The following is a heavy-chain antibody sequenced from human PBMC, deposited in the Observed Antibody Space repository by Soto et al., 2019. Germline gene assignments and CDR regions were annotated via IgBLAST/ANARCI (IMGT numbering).Heavy chain of an antibody. J-gene: IGHJ4*02. Sequence: EVQLVESGGGLVQFRGSLRLSCAASGFTFSSYWMHWVRQVPGKGLVWVSRIKGDGTNTGYADSVKGRFTISRDNVKNTLYLQMNSLRAEDTAVYYCARGLSGYYGFDYWGQGTRVTVSS. CDR2: IKGDGTNT. CDR3: ARGLSGYYGFDY. V-gene: IGHV3-74*01. D-gene: IGHD5-12*01. CDR1: GFTFSSYW.